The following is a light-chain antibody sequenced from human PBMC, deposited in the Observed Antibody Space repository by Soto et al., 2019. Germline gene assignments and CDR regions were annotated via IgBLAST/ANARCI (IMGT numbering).Light chain of an antibody. V-gene: IGKV3-20*01. J-gene: IGKJ1*01. Sequence: ESVLTQSTGTLSFSPGERASLSCRASQSVSSTFLVWYQQQPGQAPRVLIYGASSRATDIPDRFSGSGSGTDFTLTISRLEPEDFAVYYCQQYGSAPWTFGQGTKVEI. CDR1: QSVSSTF. CDR2: GAS. CDR3: QQYGSAPWT.